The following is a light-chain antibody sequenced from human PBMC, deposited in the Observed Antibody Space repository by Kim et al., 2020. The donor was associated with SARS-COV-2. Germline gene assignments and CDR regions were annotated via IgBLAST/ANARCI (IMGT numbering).Light chain of an antibody. CDR1: TSNIGAGYG. CDR2: ANY. CDR3: QSHDSSLSGSV. J-gene: IGLJ3*02. V-gene: IGLV1-40*01. Sequence: QSVLTQPPSVSGAPGQRITISCTGGTSNIGAGYGVHWFQKKPGSAPKLLIYANYNRPSGVPDRFSGSQSGTSASLAITGLQVEDEAEYYCQSHDSSLSGSVFGGGTQLTVL.